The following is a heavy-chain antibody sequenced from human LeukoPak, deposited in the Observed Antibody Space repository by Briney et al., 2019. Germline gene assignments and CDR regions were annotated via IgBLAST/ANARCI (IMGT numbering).Heavy chain of an antibody. J-gene: IGHJ5*02. V-gene: IGHV4-61*02. Sequence: SETLSLTCTLSRGSISRGNYYGSWIRQPGRKGLEWIGCFHTRGSTNYNPSLKGRDLLSVDTSKNQYSLKLNSVTSADTAVYYCARVDSSCSGGGCPSGNWFDPWGQGTLVTVSS. CDR3: ARVDSSCSGGGCPSGNWFDP. CDR2: FHTRGST. D-gene: IGHD2-15*01. CDR1: RGSISRGNYY.